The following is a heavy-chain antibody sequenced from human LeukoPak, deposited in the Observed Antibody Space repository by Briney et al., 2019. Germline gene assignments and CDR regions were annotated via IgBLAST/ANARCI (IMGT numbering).Heavy chain of an antibody. V-gene: IGHV3-15*01. J-gene: IGHJ4*02. CDR3: TTVNVLRFLEWFNN. CDR1: GFTFSNAW. D-gene: IGHD3-3*01. Sequence: GGSLRLSCAASGFTFSNAWMSWVRQAPGKGLKWVGRIKSKTDGGTTDYAAPVKGRFTISRDDSKNTLYLQMNSLKTEDTAVYYCTTVNVLRFLEWFNNWGQGTLVTVSS. CDR2: IKSKTDGGTT.